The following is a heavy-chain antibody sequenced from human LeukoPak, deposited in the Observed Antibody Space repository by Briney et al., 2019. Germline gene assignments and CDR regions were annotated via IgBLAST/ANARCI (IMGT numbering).Heavy chain of an antibody. J-gene: IGHJ4*01. CDR2: INSDGTTT. V-gene: IGHV3-74*01. CDR1: GFTSNTNW. D-gene: IGHD3-16*01. CDR3: ARGSVM. Sequence: GGCLRLSCAATGFTSNTNWMESVRQAPGKGLEWVSRINSDGTTTNYADSVKGRFTISRDNARNTLYLQMNSLRAEDTAVSYCARGSVMGGQGILVTVSS.